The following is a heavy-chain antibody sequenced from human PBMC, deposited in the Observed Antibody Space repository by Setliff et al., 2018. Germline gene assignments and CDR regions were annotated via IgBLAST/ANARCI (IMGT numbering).Heavy chain of an antibody. CDR1: GYTFSSYG. J-gene: IGHJ5*02. CDR3: ARGPLHYDFWSGYYTVSWFDP. Sequence: ASVKVSCKASGYTFSSYGINWVRQAPGQGLEWMGWINTYTGNPTYAQGFTGRFVFSLDTSVSTAYLQISSLKAEDTAVYYCARGPLHYDFWSGYYTVSWFDPWGQGTLVTVSS. CDR2: INTYTGNP. D-gene: IGHD3-3*01. V-gene: IGHV7-4-1*02.